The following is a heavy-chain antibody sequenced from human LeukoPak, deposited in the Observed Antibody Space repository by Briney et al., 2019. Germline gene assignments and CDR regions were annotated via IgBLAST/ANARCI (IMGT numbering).Heavy chain of an antibody. V-gene: IGHV3-48*01. Sequence: GGSLRLSCAASGFTFSSYSMNWVRQAPGKGLEWVSYISSSSSTIYYADSVKGRFTISRDNAKNSLYLQMNSLRAEDTAVYYCAREDGTLVVDGNFDLWGRGTLVTVSS. D-gene: IGHD3-22*01. CDR3: AREDGTLVVDGNFDL. CDR1: GFTFSSYS. J-gene: IGHJ2*01. CDR2: ISSSSSTI.